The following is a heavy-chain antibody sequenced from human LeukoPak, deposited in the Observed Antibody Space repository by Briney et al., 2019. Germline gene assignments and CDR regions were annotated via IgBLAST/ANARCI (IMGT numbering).Heavy chain of an antibody. CDR3: ARDVSGWYDVGIDY. D-gene: IGHD6-19*01. J-gene: IGHJ4*02. Sequence: GGSLRLSCAASGFTFSSYAMHWVRQAPGKGLEWVAVISYDGSNKYYADSVKGRFTISRDNSKNTLYLQMNSLRAEDTAVYYCARDVSGWYDVGIDYWGQGTRVTVSS. CDR1: GFTFSSYA. CDR2: ISYDGSNK. V-gene: IGHV3-30-3*01.